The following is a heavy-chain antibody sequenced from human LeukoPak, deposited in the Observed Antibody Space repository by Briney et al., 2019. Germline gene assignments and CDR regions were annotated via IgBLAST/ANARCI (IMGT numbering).Heavy chain of an antibody. Sequence: GESLKISCKGSGFSFTNCWIAWVRQMPGKGLEWMGIIYPGDSDTRYTPSFQGQVTISADKSISTAYLQWSSLKASDTAMYYCARHPYCSGSRCSDYYYYMDVWGKGTTVTVSS. D-gene: IGHD2-15*01. CDR2: IYPGDSDT. CDR3: ARHPYCSGSRCSDYYYYMDV. V-gene: IGHV5-51*01. J-gene: IGHJ6*03. CDR1: GFSFTNCW.